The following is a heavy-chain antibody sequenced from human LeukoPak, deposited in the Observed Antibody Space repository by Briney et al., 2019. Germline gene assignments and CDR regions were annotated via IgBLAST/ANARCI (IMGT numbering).Heavy chain of an antibody. V-gene: IGHV4-59*01. CDR1: GVSISSYY. CDR2: IHYSGST. CDR3: ARDYYDGSGYYGFDY. J-gene: IGHJ4*02. D-gene: IGHD3-22*01. Sequence: SETLSLTCTVSGVSISSYYWSWIRQPPGKGLEWIGYIHYSGSTNYNRSLKSRVTISIDTSKNQFSLKLTSVTAADTAVYYCARDYYDGSGYYGFDYWGQGTLVTVSS.